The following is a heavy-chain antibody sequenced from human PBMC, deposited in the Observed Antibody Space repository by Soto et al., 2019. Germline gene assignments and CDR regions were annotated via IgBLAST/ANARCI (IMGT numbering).Heavy chain of an antibody. CDR1: GGSISSYY. V-gene: IGHV4-59*08. CDR3: ATHALAIHY. Sequence: SETLSITCTVSGGSISSYYWSWIRQPPGKGLEWIGYIYYSGSTNYNPSLKSRVTISVDTSKNQFSLKLSSVTAADTAVYYCATHALAIHYWGQATLVTSPQ. CDR2: IYYSGST. J-gene: IGHJ4*02.